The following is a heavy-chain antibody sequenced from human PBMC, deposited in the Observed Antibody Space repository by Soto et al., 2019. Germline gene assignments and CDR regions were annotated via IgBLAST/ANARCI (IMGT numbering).Heavy chain of an antibody. D-gene: IGHD2-15*01. Sequence: QVQLVESGGGVVQPGRSLRLSCAASGFTFSSYGMHWVRQAPGKGLEWVAVIWYDGSNKYYADSVKGRFTISRDNSKNTLYLQMYSLRAADTAVYYSARDRRTDCSGGRCYRLLDYWGQGTLVTVS. CDR2: IWYDGSNK. CDR1: GFTFSSYG. CDR3: ARDRRTDCSGGRCYRLLDY. J-gene: IGHJ4*02. V-gene: IGHV3-33*01.